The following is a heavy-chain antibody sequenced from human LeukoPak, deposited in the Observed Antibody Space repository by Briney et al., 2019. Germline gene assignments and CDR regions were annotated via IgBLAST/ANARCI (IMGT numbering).Heavy chain of an antibody. CDR3: ARSGWTANWFDP. CDR1: GGTFSSYA. D-gene: IGHD6-19*01. J-gene: IGHJ5*02. Sequence: SVKVSCKASGGTFSSYAISWVRQAPGQGLEWMGGIIPIFGTANYAQKFQGRVTITADKSTSTAYMELSSLRSEDTAVYYCARSGWTANWFDPWGQGTLVTVSS. V-gene: IGHV1-69*06. CDR2: IIPIFGTA.